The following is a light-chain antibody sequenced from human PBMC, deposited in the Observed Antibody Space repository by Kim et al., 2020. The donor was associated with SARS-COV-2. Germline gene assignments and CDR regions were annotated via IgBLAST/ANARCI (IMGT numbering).Light chain of an antibody. V-gene: IGLV3-25*03. J-gene: IGLJ2*01. CDR3: QSADRSGTYVL. Sequence: PEQPARITSSGDALPNQYDYWYQQQPGQAPLVVIYKDSERPSGSPERFSGSSSGTTVALTISGVQAEDEADYYCQSADRSGTYVLFGGGTQLTVL. CDR1: ALPNQY. CDR2: KDS.